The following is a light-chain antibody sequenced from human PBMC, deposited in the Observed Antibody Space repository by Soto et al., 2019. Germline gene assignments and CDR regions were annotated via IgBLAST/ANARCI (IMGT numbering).Light chain of an antibody. Sequence: QSVLTQPPSXXXXXXXXXXISCTGSSSNIGAGYDVRWYQQLPGTAPKLLIYGNSNRPSGVPDRFSGSKSGTSAALAITGLQAEEEADYYCQYYDSSLSALFGGGTKLTVL. J-gene: IGLJ3*02. V-gene: IGLV1-40*01. CDR3: QYYDSSLSAL. CDR1: SSNIGAGYD. CDR2: GNS.